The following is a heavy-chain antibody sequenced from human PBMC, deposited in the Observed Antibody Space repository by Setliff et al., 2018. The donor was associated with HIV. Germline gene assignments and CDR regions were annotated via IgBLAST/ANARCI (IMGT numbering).Heavy chain of an antibody. CDR1: GGSISSYY. J-gene: IGHJ2*01. Sequence: PSETLSLTCTVSGGSISSYYWSWIRQPPGKGLEWIGYIYYSGSTNYNPSLKSRVTISVDTSKNQFSLKLSSVTAADTAVYYCARDFRIGWAVQDYWYFDLWGRGTLVTVSS. CDR3: ARDFRIGWAVQDYWYFDL. CDR2: IYYSGST. D-gene: IGHD1-26*01. V-gene: IGHV4-59*12.